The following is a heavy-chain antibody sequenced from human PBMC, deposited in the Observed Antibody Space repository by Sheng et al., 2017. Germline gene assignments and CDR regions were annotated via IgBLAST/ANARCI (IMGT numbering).Heavy chain of an antibody. CDR3: ARDQGDGYNQIDY. CDR1: GFTFSDYG. V-gene: IGHV3-30*19. Sequence: QVQLVESGGGVVQPGRSLRLSCAASGFTFSDYGMHWVRQAPGKGLEWVGVVSYDGSEKYYAESVKGRFTISRDNSKNTLYLQMSSLRTEDTAVYYCARDQGDGYNQIDYWGQGTLVTVSS. CDR2: VSYDGSEK. D-gene: IGHD2-21*01. J-gene: IGHJ4*02.